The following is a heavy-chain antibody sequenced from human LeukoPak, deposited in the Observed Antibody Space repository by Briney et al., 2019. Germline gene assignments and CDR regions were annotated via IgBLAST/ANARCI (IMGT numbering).Heavy chain of an antibody. CDR3: VRGNYNFDY. CDR2: TYYRPQWYY. V-gene: IGHV6-1*01. D-gene: IGHD5-24*01. CDR1: GESVSSTGAS. J-gene: IGHJ4*02. Sequence: SQTLSLTCAISGESVSSTGASWNWIRQSPSRGLEWLGRTYYRPQWYYEYALSVKSRIIVAPDTSKNQFSLQLNSVTPEDTAVYYCVRGNYNFDYWGQGSLVTVSS.